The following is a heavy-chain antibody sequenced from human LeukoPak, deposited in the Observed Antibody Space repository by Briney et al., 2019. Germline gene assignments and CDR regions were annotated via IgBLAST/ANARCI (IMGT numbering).Heavy chain of an antibody. CDR2: IKQDGSVQ. J-gene: IGHJ4*02. D-gene: IGHD3-10*01. CDR3: ASLWAGNY. V-gene: IGHV3-7*05. CDR1: GFTFTNFW. Sequence: GGSLRLSCEASGFTFTNFWMSWVRQAPGKGLEWVATIKQDGSVQHYVDSVKGRFTISRDNPKNSVYLQMNSLRAEDTAVYYCASLWAGNYWGQGTLVTVSS.